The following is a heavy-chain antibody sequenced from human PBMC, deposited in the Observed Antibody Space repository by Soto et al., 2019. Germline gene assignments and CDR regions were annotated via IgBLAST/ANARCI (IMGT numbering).Heavy chain of an antibody. CDR1: GGTFSSYA. V-gene: IGHV1-69*06. J-gene: IGHJ6*02. Sequence: ASVKVSCKASGGTFSSYAISWVRQAPGQGLEWMGGIIPIFGTANYAQKFQGRVTITADKSTSTAYMELSSLRSEDTAVYYCARRTTVRGVTDYYYYGMDVWGRGTTVTVYS. CDR3: ARRTTVRGVTDYYYYGMDV. D-gene: IGHD3-10*01. CDR2: IIPIFGTA.